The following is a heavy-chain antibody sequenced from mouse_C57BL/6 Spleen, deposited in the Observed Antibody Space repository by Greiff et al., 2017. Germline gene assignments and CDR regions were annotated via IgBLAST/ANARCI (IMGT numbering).Heavy chain of an antibody. D-gene: IGHD1-1*01. CDR3: ASSITTVVATDWYFDV. J-gene: IGHJ1*03. CDR1: GYTFTSYW. CDR2: INPSNGGT. V-gene: IGHV1-53*01. Sequence: VQLQQPGTELVKPGASVKLSCKASGYTFTSYWMHWVKQRPGQGLEWIGNINPSNGGTNYNEKFKSKATLTVDKSSSTAYMQLSSLTSEDSAVYYCASSITTVVATDWYFDVWGTGTTVTVSS.